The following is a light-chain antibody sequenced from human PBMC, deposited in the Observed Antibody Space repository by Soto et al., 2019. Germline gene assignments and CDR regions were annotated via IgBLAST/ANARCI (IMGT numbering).Light chain of an antibody. J-gene: IGLJ2*01. V-gene: IGLV1-44*01. CDR2: SND. CDR3: ATWDDSLNGVV. CDR1: SSNIGTNT. Sequence: QSVLTQPASASGTPGQRVSISCSGGSSNIGTNTVNWYQHLPGTAPKLLIFSNDERPSGVPDRFSGSKSGTSASLAISGLQSDDEADYYCATWDDSLNGVVFGGGTKGTVL.